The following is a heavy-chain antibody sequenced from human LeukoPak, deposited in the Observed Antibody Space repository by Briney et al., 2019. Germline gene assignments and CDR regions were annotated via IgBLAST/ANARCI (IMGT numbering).Heavy chain of an antibody. J-gene: IGHJ4*01. D-gene: IGHD3-10*01. Sequence: KSGGSLRLSCAASGFTLSKAWMSWVRQAPGKGLEWIGRSESRSDGGTTVLAAPVKGRFTISRDDSKNTLYLQMNRLKTDDTAVYYCTTELWFGELLLGYWGQEPWSPSPQ. CDR1: GFTLSKAW. V-gene: IGHV3-15*04. CDR3: TTELWFGELLLGY. CDR2: SESRSDGGTT.